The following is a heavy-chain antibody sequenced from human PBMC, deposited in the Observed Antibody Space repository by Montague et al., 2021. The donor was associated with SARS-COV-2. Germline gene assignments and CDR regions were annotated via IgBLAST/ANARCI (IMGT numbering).Heavy chain of an antibody. CDR3: ARDGDYYDSSGILDY. Sequence: SLRLSCAASGFTFSSYSMNWVRQAPGKGLEWVSSISSSSSYIYYADSVKGRFTISRHNAKNSLYLQMNSLRAEDTAVYYCARDGDYYDSSGILDYWGQGTLVTVSS. CDR2: ISSSSSYI. J-gene: IGHJ4*02. CDR1: GFTFSSYS. V-gene: IGHV3-21*01. D-gene: IGHD3-22*01.